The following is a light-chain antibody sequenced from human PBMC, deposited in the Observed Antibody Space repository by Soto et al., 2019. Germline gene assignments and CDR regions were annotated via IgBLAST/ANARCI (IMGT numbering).Light chain of an antibody. CDR2: WAS. J-gene: IGKJ4*01. CDR1: QSVLYSSNNKNY. CDR3: QQYYSTPPT. Sequence: DTVMTQSPDSLAVSLGERATINCKSSQSVLYSSNNKNYLAWYQQKPAQPPKLLIYWASTRESGVPDRFSGSGSGTDFTLTISSLQAEDVAVYYCQQYYSTPPTFGGGTKVEIK. V-gene: IGKV4-1*01.